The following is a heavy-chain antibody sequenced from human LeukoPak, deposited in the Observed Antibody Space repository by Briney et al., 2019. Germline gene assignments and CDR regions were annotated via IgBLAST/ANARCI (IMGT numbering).Heavy chain of an antibody. CDR2: IYYSGST. V-gene: IGHV4-31*03. CDR3: ARAPPEELLAQL. J-gene: IGHJ2*01. CDR1: GGSISSGGYY. D-gene: IGHD1-7*01. Sequence: PSETLSLTCTVSGGSISSGGYYGSWIRQHPGQGLEWIGYIYYSGSTYYNPSLKSRVTISVDTSKNQFSLKLSSVTAADTAVYYCARAPPEELLAQLWGRGTLVTVSS.